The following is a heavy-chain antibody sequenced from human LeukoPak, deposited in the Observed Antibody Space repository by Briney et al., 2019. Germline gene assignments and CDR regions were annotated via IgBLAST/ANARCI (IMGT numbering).Heavy chain of an antibody. D-gene: IGHD1-7*01. J-gene: IGHJ3*02. V-gene: IGHV4-59*01. CDR2: IYYSGST. CDR3: ARDRNYEGAFDI. Sequence: SETLSLTCTVSGGSITSYYWSWIRQPPGKGLEWIGYIYYSGSTSYNPSLKSRVTISVDTSKNQFSLKLSSVTAADTAVYYCARDRNYEGAFDIWGQGTMVTVSS. CDR1: GGSITSYY.